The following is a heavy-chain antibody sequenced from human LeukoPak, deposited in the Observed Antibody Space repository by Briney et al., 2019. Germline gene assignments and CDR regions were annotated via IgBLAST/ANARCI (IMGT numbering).Heavy chain of an antibody. CDR2: INWSGDST. CDR3: ARVGVDGSGSYYNGGLDY. D-gene: IGHD3-10*01. Sequence: GGSVRLSCAASGFTLDDYGMKWVPQAPGKGGEGVSGINWSGDSTVYAVSVKGRLTISRDNAKNSLYLQMNSLRAEDTALYYCARVGVDGSGSYYNGGLDYWGQGTLVTVSS. J-gene: IGHJ4*02. CDR1: GFTLDDYG. V-gene: IGHV3-20*04.